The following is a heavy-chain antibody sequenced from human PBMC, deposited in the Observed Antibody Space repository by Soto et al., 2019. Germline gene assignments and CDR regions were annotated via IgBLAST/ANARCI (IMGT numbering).Heavy chain of an antibody. D-gene: IGHD2-2*01. CDR3: ARLSGCSSTSCYVWSLGYFDY. V-gene: IGHV4-39*01. Sequence: QPQLQESGPGLVKPSETLSLTCTVSGGSISSSSYYWGWIRQPPGKGLEWIGSIYYSGSTYYNPSLKSRVTISVDTSKNQFSLKLSSVTAADTAVYYCARLSGCSSTSCYVWSLGYFDYWGQGTLVTVSS. CDR1: GGSISSSSYY. J-gene: IGHJ4*02. CDR2: IYYSGST.